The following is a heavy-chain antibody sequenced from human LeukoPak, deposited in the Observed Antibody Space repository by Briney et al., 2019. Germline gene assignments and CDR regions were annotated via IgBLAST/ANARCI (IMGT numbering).Heavy chain of an antibody. D-gene: IGHD4-23*01. CDR2: INPHSGGT. J-gene: IGHJ4*02. Sequence: ASVKVSCKASGYTFTSYDINWVRQAPGQGLEWMGWINPHSGGTNYAQKFQGRVTMTRDTSISTAYMDLSSLISNDTAVYYCARLYGGNSLGQMDYWGQGTLVTVSS. CDR3: ARLYGGNSLGQMDY. CDR1: GYTFTSYD. V-gene: IGHV1-2*02.